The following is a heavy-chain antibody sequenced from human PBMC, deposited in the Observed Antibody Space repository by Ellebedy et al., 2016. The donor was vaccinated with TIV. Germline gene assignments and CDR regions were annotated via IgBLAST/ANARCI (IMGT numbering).Heavy chain of an antibody. CDR1: GFIFNHYS. J-gene: IGHJ4*02. CDR3: ARDDEYRFDY. V-gene: IGHV3-7*01. CDR2: IKEDGSEQ. D-gene: IGHD2/OR15-2a*01. Sequence: GESLKISCAASGFIFNHYSMNWVRQAPGKGLEWVANIKEDGSEQYYVDSVKGRFTISRDNSKHTLYLQMNSLRAEDSAVYYCARDDEYRFDYWGQGALVTVSS.